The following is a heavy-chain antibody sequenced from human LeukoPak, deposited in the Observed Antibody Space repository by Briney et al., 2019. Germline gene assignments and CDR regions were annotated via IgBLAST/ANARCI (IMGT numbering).Heavy chain of an antibody. Sequence: SETLSLTCTVSGGSISSYYWSWIRRPAGKGLEWIGRIYTSGSTNYNPSLKSRVTMSVDTSKNQFSLKLSSVTAADTAVYYCARQIRVGYCSGGSCYSDVSIDIWGQGTMVTVSS. V-gene: IGHV4-4*07. D-gene: IGHD2-15*01. CDR1: GGSISSYY. J-gene: IGHJ3*02. CDR3: ARQIRVGYCSGGSCYSDVSIDI. CDR2: IYTSGST.